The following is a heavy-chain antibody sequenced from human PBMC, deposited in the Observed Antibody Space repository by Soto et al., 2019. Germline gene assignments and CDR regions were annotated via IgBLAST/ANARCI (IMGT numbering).Heavy chain of an antibody. J-gene: IGHJ4*02. Sequence: GGSLRLSCSASGFTFSSYAMHWVRQAPGKGLEYVSAISSNGGSTYYADSVKGRFTISRDNSKNTLYLQMSSLRAEDTAVYYCVKVVDIVATAYFDSWGKGTLVTVS. D-gene: IGHD5-12*01. CDR3: VKVVDIVATAYFDS. CDR2: ISSNGGST. CDR1: GFTFSSYA. V-gene: IGHV3-64D*06.